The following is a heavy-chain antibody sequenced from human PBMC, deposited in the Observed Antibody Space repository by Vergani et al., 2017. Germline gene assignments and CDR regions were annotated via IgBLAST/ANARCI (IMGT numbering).Heavy chain of an antibody. CDR3: ARALVVPAALYYYYMDV. D-gene: IGHD2-2*01. V-gene: IGHV4-59*08. J-gene: IGHJ6*03. CDR2: IYYSGST. CDR1: GGSISSYY. Sequence: QVQLQESGPGLVKPSETLSLTCTVSGGSISSYYWSWIRQPPGKGLEWIGDIYYSGSTNYNPSLKRRGTISVETSKNQFSLKLSSVTAADTAVYYCARALVVPAALYYYYMDVWGKGTTVTVSS.